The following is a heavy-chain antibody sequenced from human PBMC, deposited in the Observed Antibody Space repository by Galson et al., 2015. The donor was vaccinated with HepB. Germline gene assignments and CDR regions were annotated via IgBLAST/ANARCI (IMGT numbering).Heavy chain of an antibody. CDR2: ISYDGSNK. V-gene: IGHV3-30*03. J-gene: IGHJ4*02. D-gene: IGHD6-19*01. CDR3: ARVRQWLVAGHFDY. CDR1: GFTFSSYG. Sequence: SLRLSCAASGFTFSSYGMHWVRQAPGKGLEWVAVISYDGSNKYYADSVKGRFTISRDNSKNTLYLQMNSLRAEDTAVYYCARVRQWLVAGHFDYWGQGTLVTVSS.